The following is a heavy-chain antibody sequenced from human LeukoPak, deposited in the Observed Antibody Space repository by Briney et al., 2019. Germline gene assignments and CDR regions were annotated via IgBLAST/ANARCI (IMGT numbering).Heavy chain of an antibody. CDR3: ARLPRYAGYDHFDY. J-gene: IGHJ4*02. V-gene: IGHV4-59*12. CDR1: GDSIDSYY. Sequence: SETLSHTCTVSGDSIDSYYWSWIRQPPGKGLEWIGYIYYRGTTSYNPFLKSRVTISVDTSKNQFSLKLNSVTAADTAVYYCARLPRYAGYDHFDYWRQGIRVIVSS. CDR2: IYYRGTT. D-gene: IGHD5-12*01.